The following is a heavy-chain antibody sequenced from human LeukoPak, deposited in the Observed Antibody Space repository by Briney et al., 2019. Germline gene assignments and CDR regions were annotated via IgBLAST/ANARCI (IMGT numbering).Heavy chain of an antibody. D-gene: IGHD6-19*01. CDR1: GYTFTSYG. Sequence: ASVKVSCKASGYTFTSYGISWVRQAPGQGLEWMGWISAYNGNTNYAQKLQGRVTMTTDTSTSTAYMELRSLRSDDTAVYYCAREVRDSIGWYGWYFDLWGRGTLVSVFS. J-gene: IGHJ2*01. V-gene: IGHV1-18*01. CDR3: AREVRDSIGWYGWYFDL. CDR2: ISAYNGNT.